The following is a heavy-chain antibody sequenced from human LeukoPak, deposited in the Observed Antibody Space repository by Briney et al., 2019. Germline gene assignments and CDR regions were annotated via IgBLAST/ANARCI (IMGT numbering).Heavy chain of an antibody. CDR1: GGSISSSSYY. V-gene: IGHV4-39*07. CDR2: IYYSGST. CDR3: ARVAYYYDSSGYMRGQWYFDY. D-gene: IGHD3-22*01. J-gene: IGHJ4*02. Sequence: PSETLSLTCTVSGGSISSSSYYWGWIRQPPGKGLEWIGSIYYSGSTYYNPSLKSRVTISVDTSKNQFSLKLSSVTAADTAVYYCARVAYYYDSSGYMRGQWYFDYWGQGTLVTVSS.